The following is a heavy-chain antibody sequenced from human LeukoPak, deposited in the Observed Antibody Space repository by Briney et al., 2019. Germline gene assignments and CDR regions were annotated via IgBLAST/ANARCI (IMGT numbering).Heavy chain of an antibody. D-gene: IGHD3-22*01. CDR2: IYYSGST. CDR1: GGSISSYY. V-gene: IGHV4-59*08. Sequence: SETLSLTCTVSGGSISSYYWSWIRQPPGKGLEWIGYIYYSGSTNYNPSLKSWVTISVDTSKNQFSLKLSSVTAADTAVYYCASHTYYYDSSGPLDAFDIWGQGTMVTVSS. CDR3: ASHTYYYDSSGPLDAFDI. J-gene: IGHJ3*02.